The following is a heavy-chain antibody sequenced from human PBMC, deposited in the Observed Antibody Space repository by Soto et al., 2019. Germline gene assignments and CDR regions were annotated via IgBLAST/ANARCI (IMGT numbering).Heavy chain of an antibody. D-gene: IGHD6-19*01. CDR1: GYTFTSYD. CDR3: ARESSGWYGGGMDV. V-gene: IGHV1-8*01. J-gene: IGHJ6*02. CDR2: INPNSGNT. Sequence: ASVKVSCKASGYTFTSYDINWVRQATGQGLEWMGWINPNSGNTGYAQKFQGRVTMTRNTTISTAYMELSSLRAEDTAVYYCARESSGWYGGGMDVWGQGTTVTVSS.